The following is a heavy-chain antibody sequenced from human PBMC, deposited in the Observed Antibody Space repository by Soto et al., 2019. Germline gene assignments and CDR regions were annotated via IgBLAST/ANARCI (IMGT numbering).Heavy chain of an antibody. CDR3: ARDAKNHYYDGSGYPLQGSWTGGD. J-gene: IGHJ4*02. Sequence: QVQLVQSGAEVKKPGASVKVSCKASGYTFTSYYMHWVRQAPGQGLEWMGIINPSGGSTSYAQKSQGTGIMTRDASTSTAYMALSSRRSEATAVYYRARDAKNHYYDGSGYPLQGSWTGGDWGQGTLVTVS. D-gene: IGHD3-22*01. CDR2: INPSGGST. V-gene: IGHV1-46*01. CDR1: GYTFTSYY.